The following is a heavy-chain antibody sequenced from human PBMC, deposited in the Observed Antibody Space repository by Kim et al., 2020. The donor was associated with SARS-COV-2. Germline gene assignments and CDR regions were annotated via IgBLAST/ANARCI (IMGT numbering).Heavy chain of an antibody. J-gene: IGHJ4*02. D-gene: IGHD3-22*01. CDR2: ISGSGGST. V-gene: IGHV3-23*01. CDR1: GFTFSSYA. CDR3: TTTLYYYGSSSYFEARRD. Sequence: GGSLRLSCAASGFTFSSYAMSWVRQAPGKGLEWVSAISGSGGSTYYADSVKGRFTISRDNSKNTLYLQMNSLRAEDTAVYYCTTTLYYYGSSSYFEARRDGGQGTLVTVSS.